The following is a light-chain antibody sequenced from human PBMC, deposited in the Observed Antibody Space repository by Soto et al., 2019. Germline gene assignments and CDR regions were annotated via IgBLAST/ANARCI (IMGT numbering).Light chain of an antibody. V-gene: IGKV4-1*01. J-gene: IGKJ1*01. Sequence: DIVMTQSPDSLAVSLGERATINCKSSQSVLYSSNNKNYLAWYQQKPGQPPKLLIYWASTRESGVPDRFSGSGSGTDFTLTISSLQAEDVAVYYCQQYYSRPTFGQGTKVEIK. CDR1: QSVLYSSNNKNY. CDR3: QQYYSRPT. CDR2: WAS.